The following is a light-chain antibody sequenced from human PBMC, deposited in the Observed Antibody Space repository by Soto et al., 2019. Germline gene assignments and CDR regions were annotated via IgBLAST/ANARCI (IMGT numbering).Light chain of an antibody. CDR2: WAS. V-gene: IGKV4-1*01. CDR1: QSVLYSSNNKNY. J-gene: IGKJ4*01. CDR3: QQYYSTLT. Sequence: DILLTPSPDSLAVSLGERATINCKSSQSVLYSSNNKNYLAWYQQKPGQPPKLLIYWASTRESGVPDRFSGSGSGTDFTLTISSLQAEDVAVYYCQQYYSTLTFGGGTKVDIK.